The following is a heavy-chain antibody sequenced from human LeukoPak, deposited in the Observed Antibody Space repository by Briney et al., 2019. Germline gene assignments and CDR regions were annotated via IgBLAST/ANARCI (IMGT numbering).Heavy chain of an antibody. V-gene: IGHV3-30*18. CDR1: GFTFSSYG. CDR2: ISYDGSNK. Sequence: PGRSLRLSCAASGFTFSSYGMHWVRQAPGKGLEWVAVISYDGSNKYYADSEKGRFTISRDNSKNTLYLQMNSLRAEDTAVYYCAKGGRWLQLLRDYFDYWGQGTLVTVSS. J-gene: IGHJ4*02. CDR3: AKGGRWLQLLRDYFDY. D-gene: IGHD5-24*01.